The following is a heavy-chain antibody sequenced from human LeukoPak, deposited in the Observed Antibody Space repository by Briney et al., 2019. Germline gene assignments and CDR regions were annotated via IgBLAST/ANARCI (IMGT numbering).Heavy chain of an antibody. V-gene: IGHV4-30-2*01. J-gene: IGHJ6*02. CDR2: IYHSGST. Sequence: SETLSLTCAVSGGSISSGGYSWSWIRQPPGKGLEWIGYIYHSGSTNYNPSLKSRVTISVDTSKNQFSLKLSSVTAADTAVYYCAREHLRRDGYNLAYYYGMDVWGQGTTVTVSS. CDR3: AREHLRRDGYNLAYYYGMDV. D-gene: IGHD5-24*01. CDR1: GGSISSGGYS.